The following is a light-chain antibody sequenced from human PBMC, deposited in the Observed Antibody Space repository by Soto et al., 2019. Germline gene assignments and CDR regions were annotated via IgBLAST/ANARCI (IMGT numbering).Light chain of an antibody. V-gene: IGKV1-5*01. J-gene: IGKJ4*01. CDR1: QSISSW. CDR2: DAS. CDR3: QHYNSYADT. Sequence: DIQMTQSPSTLSASVGDRVTITCRASQSISSWLAWYQQKPGKAPKLLIYDASSLESGVPSRFSGSGSGTEFTLTISSLQPDDFATYYGQHYNSYADTFGGGTKVEIK.